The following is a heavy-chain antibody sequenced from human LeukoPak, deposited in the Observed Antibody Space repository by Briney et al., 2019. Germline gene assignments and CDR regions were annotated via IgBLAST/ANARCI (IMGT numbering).Heavy chain of an antibody. CDR2: INHSGST. D-gene: IGHD3-10*01. V-gene: IGHV4-39*07. CDR3: ATLAEGSGSLFDY. Sequence: SETLSLTCTVSGGSISSSSYYWSWIRQPPGKGLEWIGEINHSGSTNYNPSLKSRVTISVDTSKNQFSLKLSSVTAADTAVYYCATLAEGSGSLFDYWGQGTLVTVSS. CDR1: GGSISSSSYY. J-gene: IGHJ4*02.